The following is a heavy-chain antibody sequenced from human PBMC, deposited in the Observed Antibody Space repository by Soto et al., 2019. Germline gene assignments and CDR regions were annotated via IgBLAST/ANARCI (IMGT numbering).Heavy chain of an antibody. J-gene: IGHJ6*02. V-gene: IGHV1-69*12. Sequence: QVQLVQSGAEVKKAGSSVKVSCKASGGTFSSCAINWVRQAPGQGLEWMGGIIPIFGTADYAQKFQGRVTITADESTSTAYMELSSLRSEDTAVYYCTRKTMGVEHYYGMDVWGQGTTVTVSS. CDR1: GGTFSSCA. CDR3: TRKTMGVEHYYGMDV. D-gene: IGHD3-3*01. CDR2: IIPIFGTA.